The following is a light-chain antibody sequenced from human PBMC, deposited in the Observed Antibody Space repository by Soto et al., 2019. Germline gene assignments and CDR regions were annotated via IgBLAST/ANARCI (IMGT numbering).Light chain of an antibody. J-gene: IGLJ3*02. CDR1: SSDVGGYNY. Sequence: QSALTQPPSASGSPGQSVTISCTGTSSDVGGYNYVSWYQQHPGKAPKLMIYEVSKRPSGVPDRSSGSKSGNTASLTVSGLQAEDEADYYCSSYAGSNWVFGGGTKLTVL. CDR2: EVS. CDR3: SSYAGSNWV. V-gene: IGLV2-8*01.